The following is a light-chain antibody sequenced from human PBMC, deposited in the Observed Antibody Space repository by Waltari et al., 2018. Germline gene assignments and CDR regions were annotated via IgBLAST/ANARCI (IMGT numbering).Light chain of an antibody. CDR1: SSDIGSYNY. Sequence: QSALTQPASVSGSPGQTIAISCTGTSSDIGSYNYVSWYQQHPGQAPKLLIYYVNQRPSGVSHRFSGSKSGNTASLTISGLRAEDEADFYCSSYTSSSTLYVFGSGTKVTVL. J-gene: IGLJ1*01. CDR3: SSYTSSSTLYV. CDR2: YVN. V-gene: IGLV2-14*01.